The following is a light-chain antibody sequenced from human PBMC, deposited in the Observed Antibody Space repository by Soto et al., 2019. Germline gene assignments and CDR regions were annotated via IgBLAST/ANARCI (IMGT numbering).Light chain of an antibody. V-gene: IGLV1-51*01. J-gene: IGLJ2*01. CDR3: GTWDSGINIGL. CDR1: SADIGNHY. Sequence: QSVLTQPPSVSAAPGQKVTISCFGTSADIGNHYVSWYQHLPGTAPKLIIYDNNKRPSGIPDRFSASKSGTSATLDITGHQTGDDADYYCGTWDSGINIGLFGGGTKLTVL. CDR2: DNN.